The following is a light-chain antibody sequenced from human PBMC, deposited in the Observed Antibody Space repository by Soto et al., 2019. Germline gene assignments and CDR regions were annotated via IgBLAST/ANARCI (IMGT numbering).Light chain of an antibody. Sequence: ENVLTQSPGTLSLSPGERGTLSCRASQSVSSNYLAWYQQKPGQATRLLIYGASSRATGIPDRFSGSGSGKDFTLTISRLVPEDVAVYYCQQYGSSPLTFGGGTKVDIK. J-gene: IGKJ4*01. CDR2: GAS. V-gene: IGKV3-20*01. CDR3: QQYGSSPLT. CDR1: QSVSSNY.